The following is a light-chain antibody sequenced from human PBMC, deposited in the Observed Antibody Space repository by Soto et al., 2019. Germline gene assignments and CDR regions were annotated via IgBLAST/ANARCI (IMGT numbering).Light chain of an antibody. J-gene: IGLJ3*02. V-gene: IGLV2-14*01. Sequence: QSALTQPASVSGSPRQSITISCTGTSSDVGDGDFVSWYQQRPGNAPKLMIYKVSNRPSGVSNRFSGSKSGNTACLTISGLQAEDEADYYCCSYTRSYTWVFGGGTKLTVL. CDR2: KVS. CDR1: SSDVGDGDF. CDR3: CSYTRSYTWV.